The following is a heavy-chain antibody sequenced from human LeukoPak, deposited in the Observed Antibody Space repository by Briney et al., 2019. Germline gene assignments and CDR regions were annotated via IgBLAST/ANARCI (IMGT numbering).Heavy chain of an antibody. Sequence: GGSLRLSCAASGFTFSSYSMNWVRQAPGKGLEWVSSISSSSSYIYYADSVKGRFTISRDNAKNSLYLQMNSLRAEDTAVYYCARGARSVYYYGSGYYYYMDVWGKGTTVTISS. V-gene: IGHV3-21*01. CDR2: ISSSSSYI. D-gene: IGHD3-10*01. CDR3: ARGARSVYYYGSGYYYYMDV. J-gene: IGHJ6*03. CDR1: GFTFSSYS.